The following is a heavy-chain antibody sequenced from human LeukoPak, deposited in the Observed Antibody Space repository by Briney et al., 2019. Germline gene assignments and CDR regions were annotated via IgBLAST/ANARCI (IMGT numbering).Heavy chain of an antibody. CDR3: ARPSPNSSGWYYFDY. Sequence: PSETLSLTCTASGGSISSYYWTWIRQPPEKGLEWIGYIYTSGSTNYNPSLKSRVTISVDTSKNQFSLKLSSVTAADTAVYYCARPSPNSSGWYYFDYWGQGTLVTVSS. D-gene: IGHD6-19*01. J-gene: IGHJ4*02. CDR2: IYTSGST. CDR1: GGSISSYY. V-gene: IGHV4-4*08.